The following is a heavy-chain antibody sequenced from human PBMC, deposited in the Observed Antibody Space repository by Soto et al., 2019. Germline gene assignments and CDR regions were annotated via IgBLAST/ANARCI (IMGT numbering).Heavy chain of an antibody. CDR2: ISSSSSTI. D-gene: IGHD6-19*01. V-gene: IGHV3-48*02. CDR1: GFTFSSYS. CDR3: ARVGNRQWLAVYDAFDI. Sequence: GGSLRLSCAASGFTFSSYSMNWGRQAPGKGLEWVSYISSSSSTIYYADSVKGRFTISRDNAKNSLYLQMNSLRDEDTAVYYCARVGNRQWLAVYDAFDIWGQGTMVTVSS. J-gene: IGHJ3*02.